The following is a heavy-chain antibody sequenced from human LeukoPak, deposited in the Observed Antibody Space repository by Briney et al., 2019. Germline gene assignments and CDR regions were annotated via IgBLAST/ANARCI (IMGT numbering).Heavy chain of an antibody. CDR3: ARKIVVVPAAGPEIDY. D-gene: IGHD2-2*01. CDR1: GFTFSSYW. Sequence: GGSPRLSCAASGFTFSSYWMCWVPQAPGKGLEWVANIKQDGSEKYYVDSVKGRFTISRDNAKNSLYLQMNSLRAEDTAVYYCARKIVVVPAAGPEIDYWGQGTLVTVSS. CDR2: IKQDGSEK. J-gene: IGHJ4*02. V-gene: IGHV3-7*01.